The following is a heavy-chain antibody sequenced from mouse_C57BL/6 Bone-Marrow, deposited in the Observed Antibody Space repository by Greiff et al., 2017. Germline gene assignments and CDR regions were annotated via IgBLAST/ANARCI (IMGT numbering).Heavy chain of an antibody. V-gene: IGHV1-7*01. J-gene: IGHJ2*01. Sequence: QVHVKQPGAELVKPGASVKLSCKASGYTFTSYWMHWVKQRPGQGLEWIGYINPSSGYTKYNQKFKDKATLTADKSSSTAYMQLSSLTYEDSAVYYCAEEGYFDYWGQGTTLTVSS. CDR1: GYTFTSYW. CDR2: INPSSGYT. CDR3: AEEGYFDY.